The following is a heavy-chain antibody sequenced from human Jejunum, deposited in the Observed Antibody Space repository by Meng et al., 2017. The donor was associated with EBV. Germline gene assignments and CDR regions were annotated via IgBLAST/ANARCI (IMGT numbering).Heavy chain of an antibody. D-gene: IGHD6-13*01. J-gene: IGHJ4*02. Sequence: QVHLVGCGGGVGHLVKYLRLLCEASCFTFSGFAMHWVRQAPGKGLEWVALTSYDEAAKYYADSVKGRFIISRDNSNNTLSLQMNSLRAEDSAVYYCARGGGSRSWSFDYWGQGTLVTVSS. CDR3: ARGGGSRSWSFDY. CDR2: TSYDEAAK. V-gene: IGHV3-30-3*01. CDR1: CFTFSGFA.